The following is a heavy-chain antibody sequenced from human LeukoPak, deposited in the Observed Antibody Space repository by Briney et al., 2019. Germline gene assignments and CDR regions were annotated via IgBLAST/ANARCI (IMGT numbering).Heavy chain of an antibody. CDR2: ISAYNGNT. J-gene: IGHJ2*01. Sequence: GASVNLSCKSSVYTFTIYSINWVRQVPGHGLEWMGWISAYNGNTNYAQKLQRRVTMNTDTSTSTAYMELRSLRSDDTAVYYCARDRSSGSHWYFDLWGRGTLVTVSS. D-gene: IGHD6-19*01. CDR3: ARDRSSGSHWYFDL. CDR1: VYTFTIYS. V-gene: IGHV1-18*01.